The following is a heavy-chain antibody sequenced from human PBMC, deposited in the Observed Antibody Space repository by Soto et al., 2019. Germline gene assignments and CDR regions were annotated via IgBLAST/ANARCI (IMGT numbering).Heavy chain of an antibody. D-gene: IGHD3-9*01. V-gene: IGHV4-34*01. CDR2: INHSGST. Sequence: SETLSLTCAVYGGSFSGYYWSWIRQPPGKGLEWIGEINHSGSTNYNPSLKSRVTISVDTSKNQFSLKLSSVTAADTAVYYCARGAENTAWLKYHYYMDVWGKGTTVTVSS. CDR3: ARGAENTAWLKYHYYMDV. CDR1: GGSFSGYY. J-gene: IGHJ6*03.